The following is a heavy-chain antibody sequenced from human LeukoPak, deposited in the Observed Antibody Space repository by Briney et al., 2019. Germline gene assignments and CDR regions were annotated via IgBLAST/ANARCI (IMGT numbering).Heavy chain of an antibody. D-gene: IGHD3-3*01. Sequence: SETLSLTCTVSGGSISSSHYYWGWIRQPPGKGLEWIGSIYYAGSAYYNPSLKSRVTISVDTSKNQFSLKVTSMTAADTAVYYCARRLYQLSRYAFDIWGQGTMVTVSS. J-gene: IGHJ3*02. CDR2: IYYAGSA. V-gene: IGHV4-39*07. CDR3: ARRLYQLSRYAFDI. CDR1: GGSISSSHYY.